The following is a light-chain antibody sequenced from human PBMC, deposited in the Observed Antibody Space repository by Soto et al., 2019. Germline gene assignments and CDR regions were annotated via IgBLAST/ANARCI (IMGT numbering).Light chain of an antibody. J-gene: IGLJ3*02. CDR3: CSYAGSYTRV. CDR2: EVS. V-gene: IGLV2-11*01. CDR1: SSDVGGYNY. Sequence: QSVLTQPASVSGSPGQSITISCTGTSSDVGGYNYVSWYQQHPGKAPKLMIYEVSNRPSGVPDRFSGSKSGNTASLTISGLQAEDEADYYCCSYAGSYTRVFGGGTKLTVL.